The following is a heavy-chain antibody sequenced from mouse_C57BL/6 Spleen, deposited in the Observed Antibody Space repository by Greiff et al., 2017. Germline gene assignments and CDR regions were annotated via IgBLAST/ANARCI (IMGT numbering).Heavy chain of an antibody. J-gene: IGHJ3*01. D-gene: IGHD1-1*01. V-gene: IGHV5-17*01. CDR2: ISSGSSTI. Sequence: EVKLVASGGGLVKPGGSLKLSCAASGFTFSDYGMHWVRQAPEKGLEWVAYISSGSSTIYYADTVKGRFTISRDNAKNTLFLQMTSLRSEDTAMYYCATGSSYWFAYWGQGTLDTVSA. CDR1: GFTFSDYG. CDR3: ATGSSYWFAY.